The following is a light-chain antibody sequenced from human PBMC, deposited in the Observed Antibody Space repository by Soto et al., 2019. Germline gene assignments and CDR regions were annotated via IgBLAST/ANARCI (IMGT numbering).Light chain of an antibody. Sequence: DIQFTQSPSVLSASVEDTVTITCRASQALSNYLAWYQQKPGKAPDLLIYSASTLQSGVPSRFSGSGSETEFSLTIRALQPEDFATYYCQQLSRYPLTFGGGTKVDIK. J-gene: IGKJ4*01. CDR2: SAS. V-gene: IGKV1-9*01. CDR3: QQLSRYPLT. CDR1: QALSNY.